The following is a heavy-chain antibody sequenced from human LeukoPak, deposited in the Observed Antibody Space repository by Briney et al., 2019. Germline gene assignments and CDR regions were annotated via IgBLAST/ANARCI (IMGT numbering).Heavy chain of an antibody. J-gene: IGHJ3*02. CDR2: IYYSGST. CDR1: GGSISSGDYY. D-gene: IGHD3-22*01. Sequence: SETPSLTCTVSGGSISSGDYYWSWIRQPPGKGLEWIGYIYYSGSTYYNPSLKSRVTISVDTSKNQFSLKLSSVTAADTAVYYCARWPFRMVVITRNAFDIWGQGTMVTVSS. CDR3: ARWPFRMVVITRNAFDI. V-gene: IGHV4-30-4*01.